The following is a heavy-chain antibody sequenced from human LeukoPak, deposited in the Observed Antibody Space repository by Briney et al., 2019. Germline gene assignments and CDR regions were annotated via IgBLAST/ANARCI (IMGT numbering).Heavy chain of an antibody. J-gene: IGHJ5*02. D-gene: IGHD6-6*01. CDR1: GFPLTTSGVG. CDR2: FYWHDDM. V-gene: IGHV2-5*01. CDR3: AHSQYSSSVGFDP. Sequence: SGPPLVNPTRTLTLTCTFSGFPLTTSGVGVGWIRQPPGKALAWLALFYWHDDMPYSPSLASSHTLPTDTSKSQLLLNMTQIDPVDTATYYCAHSQYSSSVGFDPWGQGTLVTVSS.